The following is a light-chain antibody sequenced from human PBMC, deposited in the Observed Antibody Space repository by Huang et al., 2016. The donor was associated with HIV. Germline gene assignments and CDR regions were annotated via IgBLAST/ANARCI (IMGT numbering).Light chain of an antibody. CDR2: AAS. J-gene: IGKJ2*01. V-gene: IGKV1-NL1*01. CDR3: QQYFTTPPWS. Sequence: DIQMTQSPFSLSASIGDRVTVTCRASQPISNSLAWYQQKPGQAPKLLLYAASRLKSGVPSRFSGSGSGTTYSLTISSLRPEDFATCHCQQYFTTPPWSFGQGTKLEIK. CDR1: QPISNS.